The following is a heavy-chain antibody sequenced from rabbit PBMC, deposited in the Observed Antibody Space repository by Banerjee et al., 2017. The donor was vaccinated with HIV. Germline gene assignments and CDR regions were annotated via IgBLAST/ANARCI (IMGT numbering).Heavy chain of an antibody. CDR1: GFSLSNNYV. Sequence: QEQLEGSGGDLVKPGASLTLTCTGSGFSLSNNYVMCWVRQAPGKGLEWIGCIYNGSGNTYYASWVNGRFTISRSTSLSTVTLQMTSLTAADTATYFCARDLAGVIGWNFNLWGPGTLVTVS. V-gene: IGHV1S47*01. CDR2: IYNGSGNT. D-gene: IGHD4-1*01. J-gene: IGHJ4*01. CDR3: ARDLAGVIGWNFNL.